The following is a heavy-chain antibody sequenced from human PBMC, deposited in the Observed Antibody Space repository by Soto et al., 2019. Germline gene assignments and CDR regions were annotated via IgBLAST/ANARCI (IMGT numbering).Heavy chain of an antibody. CDR2: INHSGST. J-gene: IGHJ6*02. CDR1: GGSFSGYY. CDR3: ARGFRQWLVYYYYGMDV. D-gene: IGHD6-19*01. V-gene: IGHV4-34*01. Sequence: SETLSLTCAVYGGSFSGYYWSWIRQLPGKGLEWIGAINHSGSTNYNPSLKSRVTISVDTSKNQFSLKLSSVTAADTAVYYCARGFRQWLVYYYYGMDVWGQGTTVTVS.